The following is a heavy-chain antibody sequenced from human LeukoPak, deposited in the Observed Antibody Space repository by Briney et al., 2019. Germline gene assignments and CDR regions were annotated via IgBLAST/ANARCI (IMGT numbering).Heavy chain of an antibody. CDR2: INPNSGGT. Sequence: ASVKVSCKASGYTLTGYYMHWVRQAPGQGREGMGWINPNSGGTSSAQKFQGRVTMTRDTSISTAYMALSRLRSDDTAVYYCARDRGDGYHAYHFYHWGQGTLVTVSS. J-gene: IGHJ4*02. D-gene: IGHD5-24*01. CDR1: GYTLTGYY. CDR3: ARDRGDGYHAYHFYH. V-gene: IGHV1-2*02.